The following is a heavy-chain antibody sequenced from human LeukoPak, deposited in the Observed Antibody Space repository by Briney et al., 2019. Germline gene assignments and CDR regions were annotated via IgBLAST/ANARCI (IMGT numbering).Heavy chain of an antibody. V-gene: IGHV5-51*01. CDR2: IYPGDSDT. D-gene: IGHD4-17*01. Sequence: AGESLKISCKGSGYSFTSYWIGWVRQMPGKGLEWMGIIYPGDSDTRYSPSFQGQVTISVDKSISTAYLQWSSLKASDTAMYYCAIINPYGDYVLGDNNWLDPWGQGTLVTVSP. J-gene: IGHJ5*02. CDR3: AIINPYGDYVLGDNNWLDP. CDR1: GYSFTSYW.